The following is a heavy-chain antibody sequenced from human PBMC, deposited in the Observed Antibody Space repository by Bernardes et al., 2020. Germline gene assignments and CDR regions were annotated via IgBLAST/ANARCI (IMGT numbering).Heavy chain of an antibody. V-gene: IGHV3-11*01. Sequence: GGSLRLSCAASGFTFSDYYMTWIRQAPGKGLEWVSYISPNGRAIYYADSVKGRFTISRDNSKNTLYLQMNSLRAEDTAVYYCARDGVDSSGWYWYFDLWGRGTLVTVSS. CDR3: ARDGVDSSGWYWYFDL. D-gene: IGHD6-19*01. CDR2: ISPNGRAI. J-gene: IGHJ2*01. CDR1: GFTFSDYY.